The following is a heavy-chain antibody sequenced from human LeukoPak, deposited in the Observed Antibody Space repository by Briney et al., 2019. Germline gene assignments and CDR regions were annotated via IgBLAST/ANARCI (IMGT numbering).Heavy chain of an antibody. CDR3: ARGPSTYSRAPYFDF. V-gene: IGHV3-30-3*01. J-gene: IGHJ4*02. Sequence: PGRSLRLSCAASGFTFSSYAMHWVRQGPGKGLEWVAVISYDGSNKYYADSVKGRFTISRDNSKNTLYLQMNSLRAEDTAVYYCARGPSTYSRAPYFDFWGQGALVTVSS. CDR2: ISYDGSNK. D-gene: IGHD2-15*01. CDR1: GFTFSSYA.